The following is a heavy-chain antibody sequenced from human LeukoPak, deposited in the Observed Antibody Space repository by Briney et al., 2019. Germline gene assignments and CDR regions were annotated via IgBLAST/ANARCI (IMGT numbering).Heavy chain of an antibody. D-gene: IGHD3-16*01. V-gene: IGHV1-2*02. Sequence: ASVKVSCKTSGYRFSAYYIHWVRQAPGQGLEWMGLINPNNGDTKYARKFQGRVTMTRDTSTSTAYMEVTSLISDDTAVYFCARGFYSASPGGYDAFDIWGQGTTVTVSS. CDR2: INPNNGDT. J-gene: IGHJ3*02. CDR1: GYRFSAYY. CDR3: ARGFYSASPGGYDAFDI.